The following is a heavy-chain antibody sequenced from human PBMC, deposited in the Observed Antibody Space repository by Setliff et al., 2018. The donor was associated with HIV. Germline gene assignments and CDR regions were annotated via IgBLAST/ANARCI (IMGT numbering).Heavy chain of an antibody. V-gene: IGHV3-9*01. CDR1: GFTFDDFA. CDR2: ISWHSVNI. Sequence: PGGSLRLSCAASGFTFDDFAMHWVRLGPGTGLEWVSGISWHSVNIKYAESVEGRFTISRDNAKNSLCLQMNSLRPEDSALYYCAKDLRGTVTYFDYLGQGTMVTAPQ. J-gene: IGHJ4*02. CDR3: AKDLRGTVTYFDY. D-gene: IGHD4-17*01.